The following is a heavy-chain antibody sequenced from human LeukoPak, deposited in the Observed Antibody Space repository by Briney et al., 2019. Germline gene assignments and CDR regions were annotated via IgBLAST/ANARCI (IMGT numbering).Heavy chain of an antibody. J-gene: IGHJ4*02. Sequence: PSETLSLTCSVSTGSLSGHYWNWIRQAPGKGLEWIGYVSQSGTTNYNPSLKSRVTISADTSRNRLSLNLKPVTAADTAVYFCARGRLQLWSYFDFWGQGSLVSVSS. CDR2: VSQSGTT. D-gene: IGHD1-1*01. CDR3: ARGRLQLWSYFDF. CDR1: TGSLSGHY. V-gene: IGHV4-59*11.